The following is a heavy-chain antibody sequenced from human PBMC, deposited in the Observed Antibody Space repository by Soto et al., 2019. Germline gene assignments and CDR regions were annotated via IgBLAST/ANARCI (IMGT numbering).Heavy chain of an antibody. V-gene: IGHV1-69*01. Sequence: QVQLVQSGAEVKKPGSSVKVSCKASGGTFSSYAISWVRQAPGQGLEWRGGVVPISGTANYGQKFQGRVTITADESTSTAYMELSSLRSEDTAVYYCARSQGSSTSLEIYYYYYYGMDVWGQGTTVTVSS. CDR3: ARSQGSSTSLEIYYYYYYGMDV. CDR1: GGTFSSYA. CDR2: VVPISGTA. D-gene: IGHD2-2*01. J-gene: IGHJ6*02.